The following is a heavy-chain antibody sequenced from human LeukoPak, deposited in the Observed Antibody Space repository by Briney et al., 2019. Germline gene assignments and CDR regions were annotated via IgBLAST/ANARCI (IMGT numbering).Heavy chain of an antibody. D-gene: IGHD6-13*01. CDR1: GFTFDDYA. CDR3: VKVTAAGFIDY. V-gene: IGHV3-9*01. CDR2: IGWNGGGI. J-gene: IGHJ4*02. Sequence: GGSLRLSCAASGFTFDDYAMHWVRQAPGKGLDRVSGIGWNGGGIVYADSVKGRFTISRDNAKNSLFLQMNSLGAEDTALYYCVKVTAAGFIDYWGQGTLVIVSS.